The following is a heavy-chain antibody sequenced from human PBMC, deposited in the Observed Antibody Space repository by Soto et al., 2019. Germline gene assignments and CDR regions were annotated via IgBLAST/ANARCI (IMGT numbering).Heavy chain of an antibody. V-gene: IGHV1-2*02. CDR1: GYTFTGYY. CDR2: INPNSGGT. CDR3: ARTGRYDILTGYYYYGMDV. Sequence: GASVKVSCKASGYTFTGYYMHWVRQAPGQGLEWMGWINPNSGGTNYAQKFQGRVTMTRDTSISTAYMEPSRLRSDDTAVYYCARTGRYDILTGYYYYGMDVWGQGTTVTVSS. J-gene: IGHJ6*02. D-gene: IGHD3-9*01.